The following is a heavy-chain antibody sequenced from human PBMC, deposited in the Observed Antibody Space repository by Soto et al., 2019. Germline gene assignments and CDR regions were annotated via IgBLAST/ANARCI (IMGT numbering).Heavy chain of an antibody. V-gene: IGHV3-23*01. Sequence: PGGSLRLSCVASGFIFSDYAMTWVRQAPGKGLQWVATISASGGNIEYADSLKGRFTISRDNSKNSVYLQLSGLTADDTAVHYCAKVAGGLGYFDLWGRGTLVTVS. J-gene: IGHJ2*01. CDR2: ISASGGNI. D-gene: IGHD3-16*01. CDR1: GFIFSDYA. CDR3: AKVAGGLGYFDL.